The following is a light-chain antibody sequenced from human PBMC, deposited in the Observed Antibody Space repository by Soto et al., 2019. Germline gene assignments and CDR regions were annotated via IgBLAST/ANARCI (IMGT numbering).Light chain of an antibody. CDR2: GAS. J-gene: IGKJ4*02. CDR1: QSVSNSY. V-gene: IGKV3-20*01. CDR3: QQYGRSPLT. Sequence: EIVLTQSPGTLSLSPGERATLSCRASQSVSNSYLAWYHQKPGQAPRLLIYGASSRATGIPDRFSGNGSGTDFTLTISRLEPEDFAIYYCQQYGRSPLTFGGGTKVDIK.